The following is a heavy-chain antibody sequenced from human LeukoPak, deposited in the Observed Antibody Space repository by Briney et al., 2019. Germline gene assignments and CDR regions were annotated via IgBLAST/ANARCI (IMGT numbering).Heavy chain of an antibody. V-gene: IGHV4-34*01. CDR3: ATQWELLSYFDY. Sequence: SETLSLTCAVYGGSFSGYYWSWIRQPPGKGLEWIGEINHSGSTNYNPSLKSRVTISVDTSKNQFSLKLSSVTAAGTAVYYCATQWELLSYFDYWGQGTLVTVSS. CDR2: INHSGST. CDR1: GGSFSGYY. J-gene: IGHJ4*02. D-gene: IGHD1-26*01.